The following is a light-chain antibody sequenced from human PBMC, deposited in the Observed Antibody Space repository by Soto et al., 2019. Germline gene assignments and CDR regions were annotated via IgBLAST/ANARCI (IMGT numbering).Light chain of an antibody. CDR1: ESVSSN. CDR3: QQYNNWPKWT. V-gene: IGKV3-15*01. Sequence: EIVMTQSPATLSVSPGERATLSCRASESVSSNLAWYQQKPGQAPRLLIYGASARAAGSPARFSGSGSGTELTLTISSLQSEDFAVDYCQQYNNWPKWTFGQGTKVEIK. CDR2: GAS. J-gene: IGKJ1*01.